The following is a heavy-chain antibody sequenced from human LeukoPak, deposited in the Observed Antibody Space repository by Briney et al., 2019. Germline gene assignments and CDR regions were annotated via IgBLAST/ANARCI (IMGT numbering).Heavy chain of an antibody. CDR2: IYYSGST. CDR1: GGSISSYY. Sequence: SETLSLTCTVSGGSISSYYWIWIRQPPGKGLEWIGYIYYSGSTNYNPSLKSRVTISVDTSKNQFSLKLSSVTAADTAVYYCARYFAVAGCFDYWGQGTLVTVSS. V-gene: IGHV4-59*01. J-gene: IGHJ4*02. D-gene: IGHD6-19*01. CDR3: ARYFAVAGCFDY.